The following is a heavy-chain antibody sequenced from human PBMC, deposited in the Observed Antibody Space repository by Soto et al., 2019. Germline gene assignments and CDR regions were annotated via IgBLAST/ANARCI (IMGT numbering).Heavy chain of an antibody. CDR3: ARLTRGVYDLDRLWEKFDY. Sequence: QITVKESGLTLVKPTETLTLTCTFSGFSLSSIGMGVGWIRQPPGKALEWLALIYWDDDKRYSPSLHSRLTITKDPSKNQVDLTRTNMDPVDTATYYCARLTRGVYDLDRLWEKFDYWGQGALVTVSS. J-gene: IGHJ4*02. CDR2: IYWDDDK. D-gene: IGHD5-12*01. CDR1: GFSLSSIGMG. V-gene: IGHV2-5*02.